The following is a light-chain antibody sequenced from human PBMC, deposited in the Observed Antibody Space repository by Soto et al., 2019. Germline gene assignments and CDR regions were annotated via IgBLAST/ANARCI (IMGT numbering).Light chain of an antibody. J-gene: IGKJ2*01. Sequence: EIVLTQSPATLSLSPGERATLSCRASQCVSSYLAWYQQKPGQAPRLLIYDASNRATGIPARFSGSGSGTDFTLTISSLEPEDFAVYYCQQRSNWYTFGQGTKLEIK. CDR3: QQRSNWYT. CDR2: DAS. CDR1: QCVSSY. V-gene: IGKV3-11*01.